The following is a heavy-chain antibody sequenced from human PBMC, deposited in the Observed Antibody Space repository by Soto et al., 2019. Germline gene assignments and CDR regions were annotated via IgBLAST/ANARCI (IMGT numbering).Heavy chain of an antibody. CDR1: GYPFTSYA. Sequence: GASVKVSCKPSGYPFTSYAIHWVRQPPGQRLEWMGWINAGNGDTKYSQMFQGRLTITRDTSASTAYMELRSLRSDDTAVYYGARSGYMDVWGKGTTVTVS. D-gene: IGHD1-1*01. V-gene: IGHV1-3*01. J-gene: IGHJ6*03. CDR2: INAGNGDT. CDR3: ARSGYMDV.